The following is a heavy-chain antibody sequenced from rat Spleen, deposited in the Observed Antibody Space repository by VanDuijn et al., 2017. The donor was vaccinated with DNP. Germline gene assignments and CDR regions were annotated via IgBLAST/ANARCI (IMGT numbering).Heavy chain of an antibody. J-gene: IGHJ2*01. CDR1: GFTFSDYA. CDR3: ARHYGGYLYYFDY. V-gene: IGHV5-17*01. D-gene: IGHD1-11*01. Sequence: EVQLVESGGGLVQPGRSLILSCAASGFTFSDYAMAWVRQAPKKGLEWVATINYDGTRTYYRDSVKGRFTVSRDNAKSSLYLQMDSLRSEDTATYYCARHYGGYLYYFDYWGHGVMVTVSS. CDR2: INYDGTRT.